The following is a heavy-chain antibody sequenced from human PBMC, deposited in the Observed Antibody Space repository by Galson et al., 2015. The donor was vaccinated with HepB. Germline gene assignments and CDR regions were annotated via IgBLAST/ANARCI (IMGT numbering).Heavy chain of an antibody. CDR2: ISGSGGST. CDR3: AKDRSSRVGMWGWSFDY. J-gene: IGHJ4*02. Sequence: SLRLSCAASGFTFSSYAMSWVRQAPGKGLEWVSAISGSGGSTYYADSVKGRFTISRDNSKNTLYLQMNSLRPEDTAVYYCAKDRSSRVGMWGWSFDYWGQGTLVTVSS. V-gene: IGHV3-23*01. D-gene: IGHD2-21*01. CDR1: GFTFSSYA.